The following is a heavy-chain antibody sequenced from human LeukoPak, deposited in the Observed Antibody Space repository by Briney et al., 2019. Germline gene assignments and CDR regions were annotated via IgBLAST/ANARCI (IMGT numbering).Heavy chain of an antibody. CDR3: AKDQGNWAYFDY. J-gene: IGHJ4*02. CDR2: IRYDGSNK. CDR1: GFTFSSYG. D-gene: IGHD3-16*01. Sequence: GGSLRLSCAASGFTFSSYGMHRVRQAPGKGLEWVAFIRYDGSNKYYTDSVKGRFTISRDDSKNTVYLQMNGLRAEDTAVYYCAKDQGNWAYFDYWGQGTLVTVSS. V-gene: IGHV3-30*02.